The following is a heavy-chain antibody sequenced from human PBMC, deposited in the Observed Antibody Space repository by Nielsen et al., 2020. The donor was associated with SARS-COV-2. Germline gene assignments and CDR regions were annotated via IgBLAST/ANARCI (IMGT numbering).Heavy chain of an antibody. CDR1: GYTFTGYY. CDR3: ARGSSNSLPGGRLGD. D-gene: IGHD6-13*01. J-gene: IGHJ4*02. CDR2: INPNTGNT. V-gene: IGHV1-2*02. Sequence: ASVKVSCKASGYTFTGYYIHWVRQAPGQGLEWMGWINPNTGNTKYAQKFQGRVTITRDTSATTAYMELSSLRSEDTALYYCARGSSNSLPGGRLGDWGQGTLVTVSS.